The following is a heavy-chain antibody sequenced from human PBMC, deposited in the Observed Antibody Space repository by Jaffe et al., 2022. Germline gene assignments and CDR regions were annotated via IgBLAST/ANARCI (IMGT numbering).Heavy chain of an antibody. Sequence: EVQLLESGGGLVQPGGSLRLSCAASGFTFSSYAMSWVRQAPGKGLEWVSAISGSGGSTYYADSVKGRFTISRDNSKNTLYLQMNSLRAEDTAVYYCAKDGRFHDYGDSRDAFDIWGQGTMVTVSS. J-gene: IGHJ3*02. CDR2: ISGSGGST. CDR3: AKDGRFHDYGDSRDAFDI. CDR1: GFTFSSYA. D-gene: IGHD4-17*01. V-gene: IGHV3-23*01.